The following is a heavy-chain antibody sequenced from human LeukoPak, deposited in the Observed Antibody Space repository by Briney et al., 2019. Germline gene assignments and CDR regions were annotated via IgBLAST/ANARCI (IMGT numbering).Heavy chain of an antibody. CDR1: GGSISSFY. Sequence: SETLSLTCTVSGGSISSFYWSWIRQPAGKGLEWIGRIYTSGSTNYNPSLKSRVTISVDTSKNQFSLKLSSVTAADTAVYYCARVGGVAAAGTLFYWGQGTLVTVSS. CDR2: IYTSGST. J-gene: IGHJ4*02. CDR3: ARVGGVAAAGTLFY. D-gene: IGHD6-13*01. V-gene: IGHV4-4*07.